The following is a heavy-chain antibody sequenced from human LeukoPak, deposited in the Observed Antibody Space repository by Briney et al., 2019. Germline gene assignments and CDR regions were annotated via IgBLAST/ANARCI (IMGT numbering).Heavy chain of an antibody. J-gene: IGHJ5*01. CDR1: IPSLSRYY. Sequence: SDPLSLLCTISIPSLSRYYWSWIRQPRGRGLVWIGNNYYTGGAVYNPPRKSRVSISVDTPRNQISLKVTSVTAADTAVYYCALERGLSSVGAYDFLFESWGRGTLVTVSS. V-gene: IGHV4-59*08. D-gene: IGHD3/OR15-3a*01. CDR3: ALERGLSSVGAYDFLFES. CDR2: NYYTGGA.